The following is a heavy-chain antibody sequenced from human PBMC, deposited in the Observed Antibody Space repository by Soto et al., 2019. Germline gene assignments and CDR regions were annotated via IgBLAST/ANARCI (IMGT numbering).Heavy chain of an antibody. J-gene: IGHJ6*02. Sequence: SETLSLTCAVYGETFSGYYWTWIRQPPGEGLEWIGEVSHIGSTNYNPSLKSRVTISVDTSKNQFSLKLSSVTAADTAVYYCARDHYVYDILTGYGYYYGMDVWGQGTTVTVSS. CDR2: VSHIGST. CDR1: GETFSGYY. V-gene: IGHV4-34*01. D-gene: IGHD3-9*01. CDR3: ARDHYVYDILTGYGYYYGMDV.